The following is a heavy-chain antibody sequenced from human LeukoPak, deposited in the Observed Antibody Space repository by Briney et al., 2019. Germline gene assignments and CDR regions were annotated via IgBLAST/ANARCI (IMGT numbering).Heavy chain of an antibody. CDR3: ARGFTEFYYDSSGYYNY. J-gene: IGHJ4*02. CDR1: GYTFIGYC. D-gene: IGHD3-22*01. V-gene: IGHV1-2*02. Sequence: GASVKVSCKASGYTFIGYCMHWVRQAPGQGLEWMGWINPNSGGTNYAQKFQGRVTMTRDTSISTAYMDRSRLRSDDTAVYYCARGFTEFYYDSSGYYNYWGQGTLVTVSS. CDR2: INPNSGGT.